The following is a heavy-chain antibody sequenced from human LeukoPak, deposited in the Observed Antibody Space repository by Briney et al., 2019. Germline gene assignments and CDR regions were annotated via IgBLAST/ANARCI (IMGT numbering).Heavy chain of an antibody. V-gene: IGHV3-21*01. CDR1: GFTFSSYS. CDR3: ARADRWVYDFWSGYYIDY. CDR2: ISSSSSYI. J-gene: IGHJ4*02. D-gene: IGHD3-3*01. Sequence: PGGSLRLSCAASGFTFSSYSMNWVSQAPGKGLEWVSSISSSSSYIYYADSVKGRFSISRDNAKNSLYLQMNSLRAEDTAVYYCARADRWVYDFWSGYYIDYWGQGTLVTVSS.